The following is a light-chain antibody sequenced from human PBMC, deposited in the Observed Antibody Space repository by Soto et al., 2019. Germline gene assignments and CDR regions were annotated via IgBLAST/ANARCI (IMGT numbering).Light chain of an antibody. CDR1: SSNIGSNT. Sequence: QSALTQPPSASGTPGQRVTISCSGSSSNIGSNTVNWYQHLPGTAPKLLIYSNNQRPSGVPDRFSGSKSGTSASLAISGLQSEDEADYFCAAEGVFGGGTKVTVL. CDR3: AAEGV. J-gene: IGLJ2*01. V-gene: IGLV1-44*01. CDR2: SNN.